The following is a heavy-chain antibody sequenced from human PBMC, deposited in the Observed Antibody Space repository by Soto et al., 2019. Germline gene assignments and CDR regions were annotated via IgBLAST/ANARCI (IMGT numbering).Heavy chain of an antibody. V-gene: IGHV3-21*01. CDR3: ARDIDYYDSSGYYRDY. CDR1: GFTFSSYS. Sequence: EVQLVESGGGLVKPGGSLRLSYAASGFTFSSYSMNWVRQAPGKGLEWVSSISSSSSYIYYADSLKGRFTISRDNAKNSLYLQMNSLRAEDTAVYYCARDIDYYDSSGYYRDYWGQGTLVTVSS. J-gene: IGHJ4*02. D-gene: IGHD3-22*01. CDR2: ISSSSSYI.